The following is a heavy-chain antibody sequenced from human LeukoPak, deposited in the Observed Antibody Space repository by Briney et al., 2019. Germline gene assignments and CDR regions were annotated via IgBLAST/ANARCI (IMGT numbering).Heavy chain of an antibody. J-gene: IGHJ4*02. CDR1: GFIFSDSN. D-gene: IGHD3-22*01. CDR2: ISSSSDSI. V-gene: IGHV3-48*01. CDR3: ARDDYYDTSGYSQDD. Sequence: GGSLRLSCAASGFIFSDSNMNWVRQAPGKGLEWVSYISSSSDSIYYADSVKGRFTISRDNAKNSLYLQMNSLRAEDTAVYFCARDDYYDTSGYSQDDWGQGTLVIVSS.